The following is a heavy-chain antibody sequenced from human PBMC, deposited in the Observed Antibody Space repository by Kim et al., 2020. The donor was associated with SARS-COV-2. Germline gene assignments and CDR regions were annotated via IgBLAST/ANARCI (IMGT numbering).Heavy chain of an antibody. CDR3: ARGVTGFDY. Sequence: SKKYYADSVKGRFTISRDNSKNTLYLQMNSLRAEDMAVYYCARGVTGFDYWGQGTRVTVSS. V-gene: IGHV3-33*01. CDR2: SKK. J-gene: IGHJ4*02.